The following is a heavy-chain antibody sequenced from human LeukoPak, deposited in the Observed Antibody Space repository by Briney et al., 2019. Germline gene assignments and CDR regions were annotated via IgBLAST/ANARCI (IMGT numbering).Heavy chain of an antibody. Sequence: GRSLRLSCTASEFTFSSSGMHWVRQAPGEGLEWVAVISYDGINKYYADSVKGRFTISRDNSKNTLYLQMSSLRAEDTAVYYCARDLAMYYYDSSGCLDYWGQGTLVTVSS. D-gene: IGHD3-22*01. V-gene: IGHV3-30*03. CDR3: ARDLAMYYYDSSGCLDY. CDR1: EFTFSSSG. CDR2: ISYDGINK. J-gene: IGHJ4*02.